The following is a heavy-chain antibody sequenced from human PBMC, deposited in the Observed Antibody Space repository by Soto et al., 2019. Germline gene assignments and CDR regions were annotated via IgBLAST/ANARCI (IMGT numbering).Heavy chain of an antibody. CDR1: GGSIGSGGYY. CDR2: IYYSGST. CDR3: AREGSDRDFLYY. V-gene: IGHV4-31*03. Sequence: SETLSLSCTVSGGSIGSGGYYWSWIRQHPGKGLEWIGYIYYSGSTYYNPSLKSRVTISVDTSKNQFSLKLSSVTAADTAVYYCAREGSDRDFLYYRGRRSLVTGSS. J-gene: IGHJ4*02. D-gene: IGHD2-21*02.